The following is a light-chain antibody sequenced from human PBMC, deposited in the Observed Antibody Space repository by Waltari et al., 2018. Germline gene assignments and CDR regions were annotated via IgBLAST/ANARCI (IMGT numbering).Light chain of an antibody. V-gene: IGKV1-12*01. J-gene: IGKJ3*01. CDR1: QDISSR. CDR2: DTS. CDR3: QQGGSFPFT. Sequence: DIQMTQSPSSVSASVGDRVTVTCRASQDISSRLAWYQQQPGKAPRLLIYDTSTLLSGVPSRFSGSGSGTDFTLTISSLQPEDSATYSCQQGGSFPFTFGPGTKVNI.